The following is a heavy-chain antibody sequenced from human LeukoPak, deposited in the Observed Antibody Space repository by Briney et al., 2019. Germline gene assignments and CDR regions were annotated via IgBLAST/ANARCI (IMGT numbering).Heavy chain of an antibody. CDR3: ARQVLHYYYYMDV. D-gene: IGHD2-15*01. CDR2: IYYSGST. V-gene: IGHV4-39*01. J-gene: IGHJ6*03. Sequence: PSETLSLTCTVSGGSISSSSYYWGWIRQPPGKGLEWIGSIYYSGSTYYNPSLKSRVTISVDTSKNQFSLKLSSVTAADTAVYYCARQVLHYYYYMDVWGKGTTVTISS. CDR1: GGSISSSSYY.